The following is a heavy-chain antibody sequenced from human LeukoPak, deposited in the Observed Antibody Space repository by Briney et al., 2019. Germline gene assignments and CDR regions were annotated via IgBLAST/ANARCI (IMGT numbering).Heavy chain of an antibody. J-gene: IGHJ4*02. CDR1: GGSFSGYY. CDR3: ASVRGWLQYVFDY. D-gene: IGHD5-24*01. Sequence: PSETLSLTCAVYGGSFSGYYWSWIRQPPGKGLEWVGEINHSGSTNYNPSLKSRVTISVDTSKNQFSLKLSSVTAADTAVYYCASVRGWLQYVFDYWGQGTLVTVSS. V-gene: IGHV4-34*01. CDR2: INHSGST.